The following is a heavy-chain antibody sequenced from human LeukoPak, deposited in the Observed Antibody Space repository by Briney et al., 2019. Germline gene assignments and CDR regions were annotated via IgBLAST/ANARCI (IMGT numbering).Heavy chain of an antibody. CDR1: GDSISNYY. D-gene: IGHD6-19*01. J-gene: IGHJ4*02. Sequence: RSETLSLTCTVSGDSISNYYWSWIRQSPGKELEWIGYMYNRGSTIYNPSPKSRVTISTDTSKDQFSLRLTSVTAADTAVYYCARAEKAVTGTLDSWGQGTLSTLSS. CDR3: ARAEKAVTGTLDS. CDR2: MYNRGST. V-gene: IGHV4-59*01.